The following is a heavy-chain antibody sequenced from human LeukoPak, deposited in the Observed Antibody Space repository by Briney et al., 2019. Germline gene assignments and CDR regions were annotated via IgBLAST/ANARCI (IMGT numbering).Heavy chain of an antibody. V-gene: IGHV3-48*01. CDR1: GFTFSSYS. CDR2: ISNSSSTI. D-gene: IGHD2-15*01. Sequence: GGSLRLSCAASGFTFSSYSMNWVRQAPGKGLEWVSYISNSSSTIYYADSVKGRFTISRDNAKNSLYLQMNSLRAEDTAVYYCARAGKGYCSGGSCLLGYWGQGTLVTVSS. J-gene: IGHJ4*02. CDR3: ARAGKGYCSGGSCLLGY.